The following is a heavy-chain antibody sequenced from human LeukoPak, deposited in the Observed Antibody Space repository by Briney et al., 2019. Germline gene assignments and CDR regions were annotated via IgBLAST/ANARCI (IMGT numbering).Heavy chain of an antibody. CDR1: GGTFSSYA. J-gene: IGHJ4*02. CDR3: ARGAGITGTPLPDY. CDR2: IIPIFGTA. D-gene: IGHD1-20*01. V-gene: IGHV1-69*13. Sequence: GASVKVSCKASGGTFSSYAISWVRQAPGQGLEWMGVIIPIFGTANYAQKFQGRVTITADESTSTAYMELSSLRSEDTAVYYCARGAGITGTPLPDYWGQGTLVTVSS.